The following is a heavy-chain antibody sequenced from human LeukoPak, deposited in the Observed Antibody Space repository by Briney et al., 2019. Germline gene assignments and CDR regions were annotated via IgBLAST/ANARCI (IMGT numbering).Heavy chain of an antibody. D-gene: IGHD4-17*01. V-gene: IGHV3-23*01. CDR1: GFTFSSYA. J-gene: IGHJ4*02. CDR2: ISGSGGST. CDR3: ARGNYGDYHFDY. Sequence: GGSLRLSCAASGFTFSSYAMSWVRQAPGKGREWVSAISGSGGSTYYADSVKGRFTISRDNSKNTLYLQMNSLRAEDTAVYYCARGNYGDYHFDYWGQGTLVTVSS.